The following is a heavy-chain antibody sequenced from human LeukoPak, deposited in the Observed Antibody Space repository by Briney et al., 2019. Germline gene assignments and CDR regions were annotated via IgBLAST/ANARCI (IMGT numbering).Heavy chain of an antibody. J-gene: IGHJ4*02. CDR2: IYSGGGT. V-gene: IGHV3-66*02. CDR1: GFTVSSNY. D-gene: IGHD6-6*01. CDR3: AKVGYSSSYGIFDY. Sequence: GGSLRLSFAASGFTVSSNYMSWVRQAPGKGLEWVSIIYSGGGTYYADSVKGRFTISRDNSKNTLYLQMNSLRAEDTAVYYCAKVGYSSSYGIFDYWGQGTLVTVSS.